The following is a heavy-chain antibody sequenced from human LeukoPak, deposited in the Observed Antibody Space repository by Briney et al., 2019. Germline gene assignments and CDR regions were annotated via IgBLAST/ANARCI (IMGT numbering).Heavy chain of an antibody. CDR2: IDPSGGST. V-gene: IGHV1-46*01. D-gene: IGHD5-18*01. J-gene: IGHJ4*02. CDR3: ARADRGYSYVGYFDY. CDR1: GYTFTSYY. Sequence: ASVKVSCKASGYTFTSYYMHWVRQAPGQGLEWMGIIDPSGGSTSYAQKFQGRVTMTRDMSTSTVYVELSSLRSEDTAVYYCARADRGYSYVGYFDYWGQGTLVTVSS.